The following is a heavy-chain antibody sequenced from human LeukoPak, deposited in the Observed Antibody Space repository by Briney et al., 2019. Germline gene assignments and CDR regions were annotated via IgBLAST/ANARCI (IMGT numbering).Heavy chain of an antibody. V-gene: IGHV3-33*01. CDR2: IAYDGSRA. CDR1: GFTFGSYG. D-gene: IGHD1-14*01. CDR3: TRYNNDHFDY. Sequence: PGGSLRLSCAGSGFTFGSYGVHWFRQTPGKGLEWVAVIAYDGSRAFYADSVKGRFTISRDNSKNTMSVQMDDLRAEDTAVYYCTRYNNDHFDYWGQGTLVTVSS. J-gene: IGHJ4*02.